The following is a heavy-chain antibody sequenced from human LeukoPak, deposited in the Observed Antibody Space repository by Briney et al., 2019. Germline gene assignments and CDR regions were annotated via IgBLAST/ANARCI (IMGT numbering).Heavy chain of an antibody. J-gene: IGHJ5*02. CDR2: IYTSGST. Sequence: SETLSLTCTVSGGSISSGSYYWCWIRQPAGKGLEWIGRIYTSGSTNYNPSLKSRVTISVDTSKNQFSLKLSSVTAADTAVYYCARDWSSSSVSWFDPWGQGTLVTVSS. CDR3: ARDWSSSSVSWFDP. V-gene: IGHV4-61*02. CDR1: GGSISSGSYY. D-gene: IGHD6-6*01.